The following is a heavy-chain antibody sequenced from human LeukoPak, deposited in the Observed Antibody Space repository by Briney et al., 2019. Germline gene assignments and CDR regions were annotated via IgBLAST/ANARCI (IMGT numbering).Heavy chain of an antibody. Sequence: SETLSLTCAVYGGSFSDYYWTWIRQPPGKGLEWNGEINHSGSPNNNPSLKSRVSISFDTSKNQFSLKLTSVTAADTAVYYCGSRRTAMFGVIKGPIDYWGQGTLVTVSS. CDR2: INHSGSP. J-gene: IGHJ4*02. CDR1: GGSFSDYY. V-gene: IGHV4-34*01. D-gene: IGHD3-3*01. CDR3: GSRRTAMFGVIKGPIDY.